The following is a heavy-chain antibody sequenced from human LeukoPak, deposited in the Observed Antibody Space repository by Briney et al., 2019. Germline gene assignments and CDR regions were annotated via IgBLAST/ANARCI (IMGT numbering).Heavy chain of an antibody. V-gene: IGHV3-7*03. CDR3: ARDSTWRLDY. D-gene: IGHD5-12*01. Sequence: GGSLRLSCTASGFTFSSHWMTWVRQPPGKGLEWVANINEDGSVKYYVDSVKGRFSISRDNTKSALYLQMDSLRADDTAVYFCARDSTWRLDYWGQGTLITVSS. CDR2: INEDGSVK. J-gene: IGHJ4*02. CDR1: GFTFSSHW.